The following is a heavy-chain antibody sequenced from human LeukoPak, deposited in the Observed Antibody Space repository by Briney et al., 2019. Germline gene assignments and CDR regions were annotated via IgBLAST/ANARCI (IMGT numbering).Heavy chain of an antibody. V-gene: IGHV3-30*18. J-gene: IGHJ4*02. CDR2: ISYDGSNK. D-gene: IGHD7-27*01. Sequence: PGGSLRLSCAATGFTFSSYGMPWVRQAPGKGLEWVAVISYDGSNKYYADSVKGRFTISRDNSKNTLYLQMNSLRAEDTAVYYCAKRSWVYWGQGTLVTVSS. CDR1: GFTFSSYG. CDR3: AKRSWVY.